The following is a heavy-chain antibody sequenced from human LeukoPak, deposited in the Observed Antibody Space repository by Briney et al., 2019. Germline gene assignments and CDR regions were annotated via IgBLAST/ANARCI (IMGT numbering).Heavy chain of an antibody. CDR2: INHSGST. Sequence: SETLSLTCAVYGGSFSGYYWSWIRQPPGKGLEWIGEINHSGSTNYNPSLKSRATISVDTSKNQFSLKLSSVTAADTAVYYCARVRSGYARDFDYWGQGTLVTVSS. D-gene: IGHD5-12*01. J-gene: IGHJ4*02. CDR3: ARVRSGYARDFDY. V-gene: IGHV4-34*01. CDR1: GGSFSGYY.